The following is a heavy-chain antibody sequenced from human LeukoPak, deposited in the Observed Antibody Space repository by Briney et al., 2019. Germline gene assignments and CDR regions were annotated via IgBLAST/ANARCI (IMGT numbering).Heavy chain of an antibody. CDR3: ARGVVVSGASMRYFDL. CDR2: INHSGST. CDR1: TGSFSGYS. J-gene: IGHJ2*01. Sequence: SETLSLTCAVYTGSFSGYSWGWIRQPPGKGLEWIGEINHSGSTNYNPSLKSRVTISVDTSKNQFSLKLSSVTAADTAVYYCARGVVVSGASMRYFDLWGRGTLVTVSS. D-gene: IGHD2-2*01. V-gene: IGHV4-34*01.